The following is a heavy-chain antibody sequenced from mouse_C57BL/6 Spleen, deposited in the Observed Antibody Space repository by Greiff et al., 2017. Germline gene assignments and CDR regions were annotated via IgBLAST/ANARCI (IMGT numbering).Heavy chain of an antibody. J-gene: IGHJ4*01. Sequence: QVQLQQSGAELARPGASVKLSCKASGYTFTSYGISWVKQRTGQGLEWIGEIYPRSGNTYYNEKFKGKATLTADKSSSTAYMELRSLTSEDSAVYFCARSGLYGSSSGTDAMDYWGQGTSVTVSS. CDR2: IYPRSGNT. D-gene: IGHD1-1*01. V-gene: IGHV1-81*01. CDR3: ARSGLYGSSSGTDAMDY. CDR1: GYTFTSYG.